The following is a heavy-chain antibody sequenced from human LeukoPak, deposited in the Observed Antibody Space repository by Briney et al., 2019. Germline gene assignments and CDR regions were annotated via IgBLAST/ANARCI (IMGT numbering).Heavy chain of an antibody. D-gene: IGHD1-14*01. Sequence: GGSLRLSCAASGFTFGSYSINWVRQAPGKGLEWVSYISSSSSTIYYADSVKGRFTISRDNAKNSLYLQMNSLRAEDTAVYYCARETTEAWFDPWGQGTLVTVSP. J-gene: IGHJ5*02. CDR2: ISSSSSTI. V-gene: IGHV3-48*04. CDR3: ARETTEAWFDP. CDR1: GFTFGSYS.